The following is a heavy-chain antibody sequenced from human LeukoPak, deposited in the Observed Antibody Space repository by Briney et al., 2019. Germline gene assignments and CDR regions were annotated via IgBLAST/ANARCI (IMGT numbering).Heavy chain of an antibody. CDR1: GFTFSDYY. D-gene: IGHD2-21*02. Sequence: GGSLRLSCAASGFTFSDYYMSWIRQAPGKGLEWVSYISSSGSTIYYADSVKGRFTISRDNAKNTLFLQMDSLRGDDTAVYYCASRVATSFDYWGPGTLVTVSS. CDR3: ASRVATSFDY. CDR2: ISSSGSTI. J-gene: IGHJ4*02. V-gene: IGHV3-11*04.